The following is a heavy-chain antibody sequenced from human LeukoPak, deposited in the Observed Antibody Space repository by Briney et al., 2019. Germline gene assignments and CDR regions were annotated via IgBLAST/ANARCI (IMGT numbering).Heavy chain of an antibody. D-gene: IGHD6-6*01. V-gene: IGHV1-8*01. CDR3: ARRRQLGKNWFDP. CDR2: MNPNSGNT. CDR1: GHTFTSYD. J-gene: IGHJ5*02. Sequence: ASVKVSCKASGHTFTSYDINWVRQATGQGLGWMGWMNPNSGNTGYAQKFQGRVTMTRNTSISTAYMELSSLRSEDTAVYYCARRRQLGKNWFDPWGQGTLVTVSS.